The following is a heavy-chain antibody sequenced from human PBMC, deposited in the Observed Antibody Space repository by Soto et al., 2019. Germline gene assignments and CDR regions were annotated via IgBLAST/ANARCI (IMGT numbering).Heavy chain of an antibody. J-gene: IGHJ5*02. V-gene: IGHV4-59*01. CDR3: ERVIMGDFWSGYQFTDWFDL. D-gene: IGHD3-3*01. CDR1: GGSISSYY. CDR2: IYYSGST. Sequence: PSETLSLTCTVSGGSISSYYWSWIRQPPGKGLEWIGYIYYSGSTNYNPSLKSRVTISVDTSKNQFSLKLSSVTAADTAVYYCERVIMGDFWSGYQFTDWFDLWGQGTLVTGSA.